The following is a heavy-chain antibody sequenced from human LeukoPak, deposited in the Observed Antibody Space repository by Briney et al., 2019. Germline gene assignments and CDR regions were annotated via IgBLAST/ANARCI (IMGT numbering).Heavy chain of an antibody. V-gene: IGHV1-8*01. J-gene: IGHJ4*02. Sequence: ASVKVSCKASGYSFTSYDINWVRQAPGQGFEWVGWMNPNSGNTGHAQEFQGRVTMTRDTSMSTAYMELSSLRYEDTAVYYCARGRGYDRTGYVYYFDYWGQGTLVTVSS. CDR1: GYSFTSYD. CDR2: MNPNSGNT. D-gene: IGHD3-22*01. CDR3: ARGRGYDRTGYVYYFDY.